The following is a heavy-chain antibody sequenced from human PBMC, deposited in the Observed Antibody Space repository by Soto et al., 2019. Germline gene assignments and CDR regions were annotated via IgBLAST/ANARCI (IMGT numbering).Heavy chain of an antibody. CDR1: GGSINSGDYY. D-gene: IGHD4-17*01. CDR2: IYFSGST. V-gene: IGHV4-31*03. J-gene: IGHJ3*02. CDR3: ARDDYGSNSGAFDI. Sequence: TLSLTCTVSGGSINSGDYYWSWIRQHPGKGLEWIGHIYFSGSTSYNPSLKSRVTISINTSKNKFSLKLDSVTAADTAVYYCARDDYGSNSGAFDIWGQGAMVTVSS.